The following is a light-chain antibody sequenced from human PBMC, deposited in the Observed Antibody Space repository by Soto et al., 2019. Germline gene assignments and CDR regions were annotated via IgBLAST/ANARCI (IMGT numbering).Light chain of an antibody. V-gene: IGKV1-5*01. CDR1: QDMVTS. CDR2: DAS. Sequence: IHMTQSPSTVSASVGESVPISCRASQDMVTSLAWYQQKPGKAPKLLIFDASTLQSGVSPRFRGSGSGSDFSLTISNLQPDDVGVYFCQHYTLSSGPFGGGTRVET. CDR3: QHYTLSSGP. J-gene: IGKJ4*02.